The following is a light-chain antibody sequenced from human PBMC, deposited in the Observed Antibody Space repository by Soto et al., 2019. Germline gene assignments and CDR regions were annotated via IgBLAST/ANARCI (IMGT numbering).Light chain of an antibody. CDR2: EVS. CDR1: SNDVGGYNY. CDR3: ASYAGSNNLV. Sequence: QSALTQPPSASGSPGQSVTISCTGTSNDVGGYNYVSWYRQHPGKAPKFMIFEVSKRPSGVPDRFSGSKSGNTASLTVSGIQAEVEADYYCASYAGSNNLVFGGGTKLTVL. J-gene: IGLJ2*01. V-gene: IGLV2-8*01.